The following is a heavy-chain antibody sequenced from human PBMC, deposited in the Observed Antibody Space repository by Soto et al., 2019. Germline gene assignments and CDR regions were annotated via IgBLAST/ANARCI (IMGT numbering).Heavy chain of an antibody. CDR1: GGSISSGGYY. J-gene: IGHJ4*02. Sequence: SETLSLTCTVSGGSISSGGYYWSWIRQHPGKGLEWIGYIYYTGSTYYNPSLKSRVTISVDTSENQFSLKLSSVTAADTAVYYCARDIYGDYSIDYWGQGTLVTVSS. V-gene: IGHV4-31*03. CDR3: ARDIYGDYSIDY. D-gene: IGHD4-17*01. CDR2: IYYTGST.